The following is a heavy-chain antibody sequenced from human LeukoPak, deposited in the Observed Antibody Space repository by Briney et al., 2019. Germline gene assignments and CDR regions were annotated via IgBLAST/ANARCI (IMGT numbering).Heavy chain of an antibody. CDR3: TSSIVVVVAATDAFDI. Sequence: TGGSLKLSCAASGFTFSGFAMHWVRQASGKGLEWVSRIRSKANSYATAYAASVKGRFTISRDDSKNTAYLQMNSLKTEDTAVYYCTSSIVVVVAATDAFDIWGQGTMVTVSS. V-gene: IGHV3-73*01. CDR1: GFTFSGFA. J-gene: IGHJ3*02. CDR2: IRSKANSYAT. D-gene: IGHD2-15*01.